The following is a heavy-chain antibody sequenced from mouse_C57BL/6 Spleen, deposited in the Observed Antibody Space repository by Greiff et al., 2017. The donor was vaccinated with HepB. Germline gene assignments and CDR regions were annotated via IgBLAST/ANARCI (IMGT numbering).Heavy chain of an antibody. CDR2: IDPEDGDT. V-gene: IGHV14-1*01. CDR3: TFCYGSSYDWYFDV. CDR1: GFNIKDYY. J-gene: IGHJ1*03. D-gene: IGHD1-1*01. Sequence: VQLQQSGAELVRPGASVKLSCTASGFNIKDYYMHWVKQRPEQGLEWIGRIDPEDGDTEYAPKFQGKATMTADTSSNTAYLQLSSLTSEDTAVYYCTFCYGSSYDWYFDVWGTGTTVTVSS.